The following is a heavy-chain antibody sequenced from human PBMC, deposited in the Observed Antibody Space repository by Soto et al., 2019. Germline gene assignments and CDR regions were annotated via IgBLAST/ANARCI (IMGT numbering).Heavy chain of an antibody. CDR3: ATWNPDPLRRPHQLDY. Sequence: QVQLQESGPGLVKPSQTLSLTCTVSGGSISSGGYYWSWIRQHPGKGLEWIGYIYYSGSTYYNPSLKSRVTISVDTSKNQFSLKLSSVTAADTAVYYCATWNPDPLRRPHQLDYWGQGTLVTVSS. CDR1: GGSISSGGYY. J-gene: IGHJ4*02. D-gene: IGHD1-1*01. V-gene: IGHV4-31*03. CDR2: IYYSGST.